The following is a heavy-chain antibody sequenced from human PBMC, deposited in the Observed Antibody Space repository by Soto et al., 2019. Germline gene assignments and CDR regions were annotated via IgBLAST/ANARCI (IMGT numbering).Heavy chain of an antibody. CDR3: ARALCTNGVCYYDYYGMDV. D-gene: IGHD2-8*01. J-gene: IGHJ6*02. CDR2: IITIFGTV. CDR1: GDSFSTYA. V-gene: IGHV1-69*14. Sequence: QVQLGQSGTEVKRPGSSVKVSCKASGDSFSTYAISWVRQAPGQGLEWMGGIITIFGTVNYAEKFQGRVTITADKSTSTAYMELSSLRSEDTAVYYCARALCTNGVCYYDYYGMDVWGQGTTVTVSS.